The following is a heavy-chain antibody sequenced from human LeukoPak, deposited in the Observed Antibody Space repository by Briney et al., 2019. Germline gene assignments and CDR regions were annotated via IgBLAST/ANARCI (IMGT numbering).Heavy chain of an antibody. CDR2: ISSSGSTI. V-gene: IGHV3-48*03. Sequence: GGSLRLSCAASGFPFSSYEMNWVRQAPGKGLEWVSYISSSGSTIYYADSVKGRFTISRDNAKNSLYLQMNSLRAEDTAVYYCARDRSGSYDVLDYWGQGTLVTVPS. CDR3: ARDRSGSYDVLDY. J-gene: IGHJ4*02. D-gene: IGHD1-26*01. CDR1: GFPFSSYE.